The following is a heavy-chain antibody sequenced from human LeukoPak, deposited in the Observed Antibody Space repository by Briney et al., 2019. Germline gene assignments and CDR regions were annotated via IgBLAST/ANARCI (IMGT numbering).Heavy chain of an antibody. J-gene: IGHJ6*03. CDR1: GGTFSSYT. Sequence: SVKVSCKASGGTFSSYTISWVRQAPGQGREWMGRIIPILGIANYAQKFQGRVTITADKSTSTGYMELSRLRSEDTAVYYCGRALGAGIYDILTGYYKNPYYYYYMDVWGKGTTVTVSS. CDR3: GRALGAGIYDILTGYYKNPYYYYYMDV. V-gene: IGHV1-69*02. CDR2: IIPILGIA. D-gene: IGHD3-9*01.